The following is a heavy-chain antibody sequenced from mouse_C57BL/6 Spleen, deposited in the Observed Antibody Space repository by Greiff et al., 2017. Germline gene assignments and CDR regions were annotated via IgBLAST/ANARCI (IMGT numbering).Heavy chain of an antibody. CDR2: IYPRSGNT. D-gene: IGHD1-1*01. J-gene: IGHJ4*01. CDR3: ARGLITTVVATGAMDY. Sequence: QVQLQQSGAELARPGASVKLSCKASGYTFTSYGISWVKQRTGQGLEWIGEIYPRSGNTYYNEKFKGKATLTADKSSSTAYMELRSLTSEDSAVYFGARGLITTVVATGAMDYWGQGTSVTVSS. V-gene: IGHV1-81*01. CDR1: GYTFTSYG.